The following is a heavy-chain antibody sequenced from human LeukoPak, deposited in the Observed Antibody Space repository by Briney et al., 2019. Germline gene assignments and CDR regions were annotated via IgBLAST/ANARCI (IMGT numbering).Heavy chain of an antibody. CDR2: IYYSGST. CDR1: GGSISSYY. J-gene: IGHJ6*03. D-gene: IGHD2-15*01. CDR3: ARVPRLGYCSGGSCYGLGRYYYYYYMDV. V-gene: IGHV4-59*12. Sequence: SETLSLTCTVPGGSISSYYWSWIRQPPGKGLEWIGYIYYSGSTNYNPSLKSRVTISVDTSKNQFSLKLSSVTAADTAVYYCARVPRLGYCSGGSCYGLGRYYYYYYMDVWGKGTTVTVSS.